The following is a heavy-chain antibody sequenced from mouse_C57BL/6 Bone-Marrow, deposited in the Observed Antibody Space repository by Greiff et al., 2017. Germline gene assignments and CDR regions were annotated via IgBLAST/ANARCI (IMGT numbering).Heavy chain of an antibody. J-gene: IGHJ2*01. Sequence: VQLQQSGAELVRPGASVKLSCTASGFNIKDDYMHWVKQRPEQGLEWIGWIDPENGGTEYASKFQGKATITADTSSNTAYLQLSSLTSEDTASYLCTTHIFYGYDVDYGGQGTTLTVSA. CDR1: GFNIKDDY. CDR2: IDPENGGT. V-gene: IGHV14-4*01. D-gene: IGHD2-2*01. CDR3: TTHIFYGYDVDY.